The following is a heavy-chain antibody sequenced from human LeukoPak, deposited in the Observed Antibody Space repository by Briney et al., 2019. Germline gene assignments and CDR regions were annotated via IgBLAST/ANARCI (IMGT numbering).Heavy chain of an antibody. CDR2: IIPILDLT. CDR1: GGTFNHFG. CDR3: ARDSGRPPTFFDY. D-gene: IGHD1-1*01. Sequence: ASVKVSCKASGGTFNHFGINWVRQAPGQGLEWMGRIIPILDLTKYAPKIQDRVTITADKSTSTAYMELNSLRSEDTAVYFCARDSGRPPTFFDYWGQGTLVTVSS. J-gene: IGHJ4*02. V-gene: IGHV1-69*04.